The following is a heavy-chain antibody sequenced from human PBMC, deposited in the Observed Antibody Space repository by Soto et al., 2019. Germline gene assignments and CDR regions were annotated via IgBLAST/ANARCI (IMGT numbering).Heavy chain of an antibody. CDR1: GYTFTSYG. V-gene: IGHV1-18*01. J-gene: IGHJ6*02. CDR2: ISAYNGNT. CDR3: AREGAGYCSGGSCYDYYYYGMDV. D-gene: IGHD2-15*01. Sequence: ASVKVSCKASGYTFTSYGISWVRQAPGQELEWMGWISAYNGNTNYAQKLQGRVTMTTDTSTSTAYMELRSLRSDDTAVYYCAREGAGYCSGGSCYDYYYYGMDVWGQGTTVTV.